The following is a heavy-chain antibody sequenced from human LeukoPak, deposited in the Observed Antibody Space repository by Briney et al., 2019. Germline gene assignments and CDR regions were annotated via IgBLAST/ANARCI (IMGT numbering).Heavy chain of an antibody. CDR3: ARDRRVYDFPYYYGMDV. CDR2: INPSSGST. CDR1: GYTFTSYY. V-gene: IGHV1-46*01. D-gene: IGHD5/OR15-5a*01. Sequence: ASVKVSCKASGYTFTSYYMHWVRQAPGQGLEWMGIINPSSGSTSYAQKFQGRVTMTRDTSTSTVYMELSSLRSEDTAVYYCARDRRVYDFPYYYGMDVWGQGTTVTVSS. J-gene: IGHJ6*02.